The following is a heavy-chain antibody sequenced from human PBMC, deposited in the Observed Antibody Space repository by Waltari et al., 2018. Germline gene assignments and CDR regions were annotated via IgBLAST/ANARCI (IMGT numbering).Heavy chain of an antibody. Sequence: QVQLVQSGAEVKKPGASVQVPCEASGSSFPGYFIHWVRQAPGQGLEWMGRISPTTYSTDYAEKFQGRITLTTDTSINTAYMELTGLTSDDTAIFFCARVDHRATNYYYGFDHWGQGTLVTVSS. V-gene: IGHV1-2*06. D-gene: IGHD3-22*01. CDR2: ISPTTYST. CDR3: ARVDHRATNYYYGFDH. J-gene: IGHJ4*02. CDR1: GSSFPGYF.